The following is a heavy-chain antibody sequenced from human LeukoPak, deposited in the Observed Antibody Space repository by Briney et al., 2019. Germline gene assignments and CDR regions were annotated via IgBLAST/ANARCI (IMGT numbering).Heavy chain of an antibody. CDR3: AGDGQQLDF. Sequence: GGSLRLSCVASGFTFSSYWMSWVRQAPGKGLEWVANIKQDGSEKYYVDSVKGRFTISRDNAKNSLYLQMNSLRVEDTAVYYCAGDGQQLDFWGQGTLVIVSS. V-gene: IGHV3-7*04. J-gene: IGHJ4*02. CDR1: GFTFSSYW. D-gene: IGHD6-13*01. CDR2: IKQDGSEK.